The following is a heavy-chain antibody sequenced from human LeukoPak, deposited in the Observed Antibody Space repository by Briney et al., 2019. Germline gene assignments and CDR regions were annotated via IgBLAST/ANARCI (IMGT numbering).Heavy chain of an antibody. V-gene: IGHV4-34*01. Sequence: SETLSLTCAGHGGSFSGYYWSWIRQPPGKGLEWIGEINHSGSTNYNPSLKSRVTISVDTSKNQFSLKLSSVTAADTAVYYCARGPYAKGLGYWGQGTLVTVSS. CDR3: ARGPYAKGLGY. CDR1: GGSFSGYY. CDR2: INHSGST. D-gene: IGHD2-8*01. J-gene: IGHJ4*02.